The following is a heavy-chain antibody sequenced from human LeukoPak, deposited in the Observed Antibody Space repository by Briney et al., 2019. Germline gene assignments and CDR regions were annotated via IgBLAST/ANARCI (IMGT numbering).Heavy chain of an antibody. V-gene: IGHV1-69*05. CDR2: IIPIFGTA. CDR1: GGSFSSYA. CDR3: ASAPHRRRDAFDI. J-gene: IGHJ3*02. Sequence: ASVKVSCKASGGSFSSYAISWVRQAPGQGLEWMGGIIPIFGTANYAQKFQGRVTITTDESTSTAYMELSSLRSEDTAVYYCASAPHRRRDAFDIWGQGTMVTVSS.